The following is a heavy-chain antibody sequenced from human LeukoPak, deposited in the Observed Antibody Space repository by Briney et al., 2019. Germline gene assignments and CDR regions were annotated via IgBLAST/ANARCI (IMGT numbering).Heavy chain of an antibody. V-gene: IGHV3-9*01. Sequence: GGSLRLSCAASGFTFDDYAMHWVRQAPGKGLEWVSGISWNSGSIGYADSVRGRFTISGDNAKNSLYLQMNSLRAEDTAVYYCARDFSSGPRDAFDIWGQGTMVTVSS. D-gene: IGHD3-3*01. CDR1: GFTFDDYA. J-gene: IGHJ3*02. CDR3: ARDFSSGPRDAFDI. CDR2: ISWNSGSI.